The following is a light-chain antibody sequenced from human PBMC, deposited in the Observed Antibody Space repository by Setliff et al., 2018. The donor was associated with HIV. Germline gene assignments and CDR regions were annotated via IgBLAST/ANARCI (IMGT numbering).Light chain of an antibody. CDR2: SNN. Sequence: QSALTQPPSVSGTPGQWVTISCSGSSSNIGSNTVNWYQQLPGTAPKLLIYSNNQRPSGVPDRLFGSKSGTSASLAISGLQSGDEADYYCAAWDDSLNGYVFGTGTKV. CDR3: AAWDDSLNGYV. CDR1: SSNIGSNT. J-gene: IGLJ1*01. V-gene: IGLV1-44*01.